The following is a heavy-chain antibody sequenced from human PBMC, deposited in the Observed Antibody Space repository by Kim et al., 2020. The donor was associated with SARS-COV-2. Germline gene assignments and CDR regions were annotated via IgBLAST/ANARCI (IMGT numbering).Heavy chain of an antibody. CDR2: LYYGGTF. V-gene: IGHV4-59*08. Sequence: SETLSLTCTVSGVPISTYRWSWIRQPPGKGLEWLGYLYYGGTFNYNPSLRSRVTISADTSQNQFSLRLSSVTAADTSEYYCARISGHLDPFNVWGQGTMV. CDR1: GVPISTYR. D-gene: IGHD2-15*01. J-gene: IGHJ3*01. CDR3: ARISGHLDPFNV.